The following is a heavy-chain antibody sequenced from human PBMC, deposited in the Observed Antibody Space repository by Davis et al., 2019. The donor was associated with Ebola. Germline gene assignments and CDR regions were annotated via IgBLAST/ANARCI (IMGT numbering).Heavy chain of an antibody. Sequence: MPSETLSLTCTVSGGSISSGGYYWSWIRQHPGKGLEWIGYIYYSGSTYYNPSLKSRVTISVDTSKNQFSLKLSSVTAADTAVYYCARVLGHYYDSSGYYSTYYFDYWGQGTLVTVSS. V-gene: IGHV4-31*03. J-gene: IGHJ4*02. CDR1: GGSISSGGYY. D-gene: IGHD3-22*01. CDR3: ARVLGHYYDSSGYYSTYYFDY. CDR2: IYYSGST.